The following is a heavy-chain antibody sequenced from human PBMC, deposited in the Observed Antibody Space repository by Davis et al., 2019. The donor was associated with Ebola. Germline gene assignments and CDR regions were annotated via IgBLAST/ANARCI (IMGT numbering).Heavy chain of an antibody. CDR3: ARQEYSSSWYINNFDY. J-gene: IGHJ4*02. CDR2: IYYSGST. CDR1: GGSISSYY. D-gene: IGHD6-13*01. V-gene: IGHV4-59*08. Sequence: MPSETLSLTCTVSGGSISSYYWSWIRQPPGKGLEWIRYIYYSGSTNYNPSLKSRVTISVDTSKNQFSLKLSSVTAADTAVYYCARQEYSSSWYINNFDYWGQGTLVTVSS.